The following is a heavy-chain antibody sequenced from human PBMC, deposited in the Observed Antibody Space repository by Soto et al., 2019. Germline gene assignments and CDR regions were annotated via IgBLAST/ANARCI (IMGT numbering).Heavy chain of an antibody. CDR2: ISSSSSYI. CDR3: ARDERYCSGGSCYTHAPWFDP. J-gene: IGHJ5*02. D-gene: IGHD2-15*01. V-gene: IGHV3-21*01. CDR1: GFTFSSYS. Sequence: PGGSLRLSCAASGFTFSSYSMNWVRQAPGKGLEWVSSISSSSSYIYYADSVKGRFTISRDNAKNSLYLQMNSLRAEDTAVYYCARDERYCSGGSCYTHAPWFDPWGQGT.